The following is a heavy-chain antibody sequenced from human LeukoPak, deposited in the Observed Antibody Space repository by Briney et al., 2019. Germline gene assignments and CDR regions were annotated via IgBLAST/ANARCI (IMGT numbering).Heavy chain of an antibody. Sequence: SVKVSCKASGGTFSSYAISWVRQAPGQGLEWMGGIIPIFGTANYAQKFQGRVTITADESTSTAYMELSSLRSEDTAVHYCARVGYSSGWYNQDYYYYYGMDVWGQGTTVTVSS. J-gene: IGHJ6*02. CDR3: ARVGYSSGWYNQDYYYYYGMDV. D-gene: IGHD6-19*01. CDR1: GGTFSSYA. CDR2: IIPIFGTA. V-gene: IGHV1-69*01.